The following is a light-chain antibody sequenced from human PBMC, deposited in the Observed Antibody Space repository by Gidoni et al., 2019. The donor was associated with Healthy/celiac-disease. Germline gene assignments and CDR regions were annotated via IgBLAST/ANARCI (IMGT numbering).Light chain of an antibody. CDR1: QSVSSSY. Sequence: ELVLPQSPGSLSLSPGERATLSCRASQSVSSSYLAWYQQKPGQAPRLLIYGASSRATGIPDRFSGSGSGTDFTLTISRLEPEDFAVYYCQQYGSSPLFTFGPGTKVDIK. V-gene: IGKV3-20*01. J-gene: IGKJ3*01. CDR3: QQYGSSPLFT. CDR2: GAS.